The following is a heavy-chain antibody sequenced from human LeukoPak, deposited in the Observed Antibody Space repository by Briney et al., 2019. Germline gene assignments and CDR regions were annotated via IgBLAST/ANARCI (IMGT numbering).Heavy chain of an antibody. J-gene: IGHJ3*02. V-gene: IGHV4-31*03. CDR1: GGSISSGGYY. D-gene: IGHD3-22*01. CDR2: IYYSGST. Sequence: SETLSLTCTVSGGSISSGGYYWSWIRQHPGKGLEWIGYIYYSGSTYYNPSLKSRVTISVDTSKNQFSLKLSSVTAADTAVYYCARRSSGYYYVSAFDIWGQGTMVTVSS. CDR3: ARRSSGYYYVSAFDI.